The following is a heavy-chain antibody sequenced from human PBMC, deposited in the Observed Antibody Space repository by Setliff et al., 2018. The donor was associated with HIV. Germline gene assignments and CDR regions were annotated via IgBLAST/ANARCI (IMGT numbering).Heavy chain of an antibody. J-gene: IGHJ4*02. V-gene: IGHV4-61*09. CDR3: AREGQSARATSGFDY. Sequence: LSLTCTVSGGSISSGSYYWSWIRQPAGKGLEWIGHIHTSGSSSYNPSLKSRVIISLDTSKNQISLKLNSVTAADTAVYYCAREGQSARATSGFDYWGQGTLVTVSS. CDR2: IHTSGSS. CDR1: GGSISSGSYY. D-gene: IGHD6-19*01.